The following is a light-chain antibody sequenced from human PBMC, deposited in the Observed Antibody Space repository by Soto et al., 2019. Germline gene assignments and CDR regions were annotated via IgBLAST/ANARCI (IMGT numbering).Light chain of an antibody. J-gene: IGKJ1*01. CDR2: GAS. Sequence: EIVMTHSPATLSVSPGERATLSCRASQSVSNNLAWYQQKPGQAPRLLMYGASTRATGIPDRFSGSGSGTEFTLTISSLQSADFAVYFCQQYNNWARTFGQGTKV. CDR1: QSVSNN. CDR3: QQYNNWART. V-gene: IGKV3-15*01.